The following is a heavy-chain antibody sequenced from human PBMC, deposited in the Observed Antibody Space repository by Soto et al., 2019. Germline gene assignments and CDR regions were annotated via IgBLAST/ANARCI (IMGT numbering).Heavy chain of an antibody. CDR1: GYSFTSYW. D-gene: IGHD3-3*01. V-gene: IGHV5-10-1*01. Sequence: GESLKISCKVSGYSFTSYWISGVRQMPGKGLEWMGRIDPSDSYTNYSPSFQGHVTISADKSISTAYLQWSSLKASDTAMYYCARLSEWLSYYYGMDVWGQGTTVTVSS. CDR3: ARLSEWLSYYYGMDV. J-gene: IGHJ6*02. CDR2: IDPSDSYT.